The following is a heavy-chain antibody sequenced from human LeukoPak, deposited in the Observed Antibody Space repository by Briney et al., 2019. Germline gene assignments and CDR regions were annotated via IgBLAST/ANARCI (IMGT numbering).Heavy chain of an antibody. D-gene: IGHD3-9*01. V-gene: IGHV1-69*13. CDR2: IIPIFGTA. CDR3: ASTPHYDILTGYSV. CDR1: GGTFSSYA. J-gene: IGHJ4*02. Sequence: VASVKVSCKASGGTFSSYAISWVRQAPGQGLEWMGGIIPIFGTANYAQKFQGRVTITADESTSTAYMELSSLRSEDTAVYYCASTPHYDILTGYSVWGQGTLVTVSS.